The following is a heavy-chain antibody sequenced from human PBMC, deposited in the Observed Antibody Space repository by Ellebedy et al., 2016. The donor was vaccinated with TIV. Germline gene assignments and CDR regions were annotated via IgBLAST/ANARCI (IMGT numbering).Heavy chain of an antibody. Sequence: GESLKISCEGSGYTFTHHWIGWVRQMPGKGLEYMGIIYPGDSDTRYSPSIQGQVTLSVDKSINIAYLQWTTLKASDTAIYYCARLLVTSGWFFDLWGRGTLVTVSS. CDR1: GYTFTHHW. V-gene: IGHV5-51*01. CDR3: ARLLVTSGWFFDL. CDR2: IYPGDSDT. D-gene: IGHD3-9*01. J-gene: IGHJ2*01.